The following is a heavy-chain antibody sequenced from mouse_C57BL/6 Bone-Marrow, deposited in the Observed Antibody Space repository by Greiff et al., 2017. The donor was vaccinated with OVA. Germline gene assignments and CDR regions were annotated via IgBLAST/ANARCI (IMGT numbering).Heavy chain of an antibody. CDR1: GYTFTDYY. V-gene: IGHV1-26*01. Sequence: VQLQQSGPELVKPGASVKISCKASGYTFTDYYMNWVKQSHGKSLEWIGDINPDNGGTSYNQKFKGKATLTVDKSSSTAYMERRSLTSEDSAVYYCARGSIYYGNYPDYWGQGTSVTVSS. J-gene: IGHJ4*01. CDR3: ARGSIYYGNYPDY. CDR2: INPDNGGT. D-gene: IGHD2-1*01.